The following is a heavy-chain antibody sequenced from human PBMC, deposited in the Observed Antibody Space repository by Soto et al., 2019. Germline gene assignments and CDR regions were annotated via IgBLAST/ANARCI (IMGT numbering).Heavy chain of an antibody. CDR2: ISGGVGST. CDR3: AKNVGTDGYYDAFDI. D-gene: IGHD3-22*01. J-gene: IGHJ3*02. CDR1: VFTFSNYA. Sequence: PGGSLRLSCTASVFTFSNYAMSCVRHSPGKWLEWVSSISGGVGSTNYADSVKGRFTISRDNSKNTLYLQMNSLRAEDTALYYCAKNVGTDGYYDAFDIWGRGTMVSVSS. V-gene: IGHV3-23*01.